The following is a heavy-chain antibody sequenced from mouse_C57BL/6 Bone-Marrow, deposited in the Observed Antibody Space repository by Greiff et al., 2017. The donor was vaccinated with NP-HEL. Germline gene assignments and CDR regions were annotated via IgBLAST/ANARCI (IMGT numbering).Heavy chain of an antibody. CDR3: AKRNSPFYAMDY. Sequence: QVQLQQSGAELARPGASVKMSCKASGYTFTSYTMHWVKQRPGQGLEWIGYINPSSGYTKYNQKFKDKATLTADKSSSTAYMQLSSLTSEDSAVYYCAKRNSPFYAMDYWGQGTSVTVSS. J-gene: IGHJ4*01. V-gene: IGHV1-4*01. CDR1: GYTFTSYT. CDR2: INPSSGYT.